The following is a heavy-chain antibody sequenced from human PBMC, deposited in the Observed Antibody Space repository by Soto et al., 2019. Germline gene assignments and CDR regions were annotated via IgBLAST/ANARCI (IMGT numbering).Heavy chain of an antibody. CDR3: AGQNIEHGFKIDY. CDR1: GLRLGRNH. CDR2: ISSTGNTQ. D-gene: IGHD5-12*01. J-gene: IGHJ4*01. V-gene: IGHV3-11*04. Sequence: LRLPGAASGLRLGRNHIRWLRHAAGEGRGWIAYISSTGNTQYYSDSVKGRFNICRANARNARILQMEPLRAEAAALYHSAGQNIEHGFKIDYWGHGTLVPVSS.